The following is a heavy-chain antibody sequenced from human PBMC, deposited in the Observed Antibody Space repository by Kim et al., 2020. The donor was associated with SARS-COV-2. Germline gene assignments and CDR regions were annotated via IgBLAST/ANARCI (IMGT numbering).Heavy chain of an antibody. Sequence: SVKVSCKASGGTFSSYAISWVRQAPGQGLEWMGGIIPIFGTANYAQKFQGRVTITADESTSTAYMELSSLRSEDTAVYYCARSGANCTGGVCYRGGTHYYYGMDVWGQGTTVTVSS. V-gene: IGHV1-69*13. CDR3: ARSGANCTGGVCYRGGTHYYYGMDV. J-gene: IGHJ6*02. D-gene: IGHD2-8*02. CDR1: GGTFSSYA. CDR2: IIPIFGTA.